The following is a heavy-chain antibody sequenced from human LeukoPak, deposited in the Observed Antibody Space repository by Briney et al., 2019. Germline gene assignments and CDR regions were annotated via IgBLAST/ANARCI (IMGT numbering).Heavy chain of an antibody. CDR2: ISGSGIST. D-gene: IGHD5-24*01. V-gene: IGHV3-23*01. J-gene: IGHJ2*01. CDR3: ARGQAIGWYFDL. Sequence: PGGSLRLSCAASGFTFSSFAMSWVRQAPGKGLEWVSSISGSGISTYYSDSVKGRFTISRDNSKNTVYLQMNSLRAEDTAVYYCARGQAIGWYFDLWGRGTLLTVSS. CDR1: GFTFSSFA.